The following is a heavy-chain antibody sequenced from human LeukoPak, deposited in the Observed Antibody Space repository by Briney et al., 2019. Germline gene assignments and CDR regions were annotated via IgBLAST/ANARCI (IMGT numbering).Heavy chain of an antibody. CDR1: GYTFTNYY. CDR3: ARPLGSGSYSY. Sequence: ASTKASCKASGYTFTNYYIHRVRHAPGQRVEWMGWSDPKSGGTNYAQNFQGRVTMTRDTSISTAYMELSSLRSDDTAVYYCARPLGSGSYSYWGQGTLVTVSS. V-gene: IGHV1-2*02. D-gene: IGHD3-10*01. J-gene: IGHJ4*02. CDR2: SDPKSGGT.